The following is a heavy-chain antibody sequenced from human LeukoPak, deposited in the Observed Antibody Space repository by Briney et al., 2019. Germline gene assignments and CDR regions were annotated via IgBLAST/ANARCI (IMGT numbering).Heavy chain of an antibody. CDR3: AKDYAVGSIDY. CDR1: GFTFCSFA. J-gene: IGHJ4*02. CDR2: VSTSGVGT. Sequence: GGSLRLSCAASGFTFCSFAMSWIRQAPGKGLEWVSSVSTSGVGTYYADSVRGRFTISRDNSKNTVFLQMNSLRAEDSAVYYCAKDYAVGSIDYWGQGTLVTVSS. D-gene: IGHD3-16*01. V-gene: IGHV3-23*01.